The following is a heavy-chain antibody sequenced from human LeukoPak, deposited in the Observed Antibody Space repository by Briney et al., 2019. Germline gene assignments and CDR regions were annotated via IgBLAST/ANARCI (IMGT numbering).Heavy chain of an antibody. D-gene: IGHD2-15*01. Sequence: GGSLRLSCAASGFTFSTYTLDWVRQAPGKGLEWVSSISGGATYIFYADSLRGRFTISRDNAKNSLYLQMNSLSAEDTAVYYCAKEVVRGRNFDYWGQGTLVTVSS. CDR1: GFTFSTYT. CDR3: AKEVVRGRNFDY. V-gene: IGHV3-21*06. J-gene: IGHJ4*02. CDR2: ISGGATYI.